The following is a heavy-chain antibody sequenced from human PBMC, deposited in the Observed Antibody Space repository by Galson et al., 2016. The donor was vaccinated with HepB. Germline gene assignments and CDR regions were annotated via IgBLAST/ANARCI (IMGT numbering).Heavy chain of an antibody. J-gene: IGHJ5*02. Sequence: SLRLSCAASGFTFSKYAMSWVRQAPGKGLEWVSCITGSGDSTYYAGSVKGRFTISRDNSRDTLYLQMNSLRADDTAVYYCAKGGGFYNWFDPWGQGTLVTVSS. CDR3: AKGGGFYNWFDP. V-gene: IGHV3-23*01. CDR1: GFTFSKYA. D-gene: IGHD5-24*01. CDR2: ITGSGDST.